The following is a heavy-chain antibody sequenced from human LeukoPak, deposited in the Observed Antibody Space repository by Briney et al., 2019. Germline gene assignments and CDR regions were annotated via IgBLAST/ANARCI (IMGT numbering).Heavy chain of an antibody. CDR2: IRYDGTQK. CDR3: AKVMYDTSGLDAFDI. D-gene: IGHD3-22*01. Sequence: GGSLRLSCAASGFTFSSYGMHWVRQAPGKGLAWVAFIRYDGTQKYYADSVKGRFTISRDNSKKALYLQLNSLRTEDTSVYYCAKVMYDTSGLDAFDIWGQGTMVTVSS. J-gene: IGHJ3*02. V-gene: IGHV3-30*02. CDR1: GFTFSSYG.